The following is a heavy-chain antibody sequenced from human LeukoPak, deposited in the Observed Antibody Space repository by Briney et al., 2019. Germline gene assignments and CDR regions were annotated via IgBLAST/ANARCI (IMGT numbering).Heavy chain of an antibody. CDR1: GGSISSYY. D-gene: IGHD7-27*01. Sequence: PSETLSLACTVSGGSISSYYWSWIRQPPGKGLEWIGYIYYSGSTNYNPSLKSRVTISVDTSKNQFSLKLSSVTAADTAVYYCVRAPRKLGLGAFDIWGQGTMVTVSS. CDR3: VRAPRKLGLGAFDI. CDR2: IYYSGST. V-gene: IGHV4-59*01. J-gene: IGHJ3*02.